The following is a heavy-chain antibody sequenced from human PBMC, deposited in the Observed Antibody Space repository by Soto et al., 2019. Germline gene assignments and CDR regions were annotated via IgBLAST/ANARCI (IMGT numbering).Heavy chain of an antibody. CDR1: GFTFSNYG. V-gene: IGHV1-18*01. J-gene: IGHJ5*02. CDR2: ISRHNGNT. Sequence: QVQLAQSGAEVKNPGASVKVSCKASGFTFSNYGFSWVRQAPGQGLEWMGWISRHNGNTNYAQKLQGRVTMTTDTSTSTAYMELRSLRSDDTAVYYCARAVRGVSSPFDPWGQGTLVTVSS. CDR3: ARAVRGVSSPFDP. D-gene: IGHD3-10*01.